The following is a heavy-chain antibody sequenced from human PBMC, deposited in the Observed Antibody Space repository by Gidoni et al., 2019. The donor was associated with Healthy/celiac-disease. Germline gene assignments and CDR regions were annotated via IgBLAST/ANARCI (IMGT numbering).Heavy chain of an antibody. D-gene: IGHD2-15*01. CDR2: IYYSVST. J-gene: IGHJ5*02. V-gene: IGHV4-59*01. CDR3: ARSCSGGSCYYNWFDP. CDR1: GGSISSYY. Sequence: QVQLQDSGPGLVKPSETLSLTCTASGGSISSYYWSWIRHPPGKGLEWIGYIYYSVSTNYNPSLKSRVTISVDTSKNQFSLKLSSVTAADTAVYYCARSCSGGSCYYNWFDPWGKGTLVTVSS.